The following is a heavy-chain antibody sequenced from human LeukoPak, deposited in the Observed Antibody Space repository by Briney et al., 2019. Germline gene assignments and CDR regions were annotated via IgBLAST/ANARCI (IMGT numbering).Heavy chain of an antibody. CDR1: GYTVTRYY. CDR3: ARVSIVVVPAAWFDP. D-gene: IGHD2-2*01. J-gene: IGHJ5*02. Sequence: ASVKVSCKASGYTVTRYYMHWVRQAPGQGLEWMGWINPNSGGTNYAQKFQGRVTMTRDTSISTAYMELSRLRSDDTAVYYCARVSIVVVPAAWFDPWGQGTLVTVSS. V-gene: IGHV1-2*02. CDR2: INPNSGGT.